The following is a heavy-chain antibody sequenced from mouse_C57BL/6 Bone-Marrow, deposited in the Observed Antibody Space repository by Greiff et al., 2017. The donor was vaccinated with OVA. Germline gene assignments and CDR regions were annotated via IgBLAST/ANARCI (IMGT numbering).Heavy chain of an antibody. J-gene: IGHJ3*01. CDR3: ARGGYYDYDGGAWFAY. D-gene: IGHD2-4*01. CDR1: GYTFTDYN. Sequence: VQLQQSGPELAKPGASVKIPCKASGYTFTDYNMDWVKQSHGKSLEWIGDINSNNGGTIYNQKFKGKATLTVDKSSSTAYMELRSLTSVDTAVYYCARGGYYDYDGGAWFAYWGQGTLVTVSA. V-gene: IGHV1-18*01. CDR2: INSNNGGT.